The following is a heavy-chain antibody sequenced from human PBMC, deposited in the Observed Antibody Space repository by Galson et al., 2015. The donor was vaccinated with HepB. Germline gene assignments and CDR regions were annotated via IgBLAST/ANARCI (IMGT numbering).Heavy chain of an antibody. V-gene: IGHV3-9*01. D-gene: IGHD6-13*01. CDR2: ISWNSGSI. CDR1: GFSFDGYA. Sequence: SLRLCGEASGFSFDGYAMHWVRQAPGKGLEWVSGISWNSGSIGYAESVKGRYTISRDNAKNSLYLQMNSLRAEDTALYYCAKELAAAGTYYYYYGMDVWGQGTTVTVSS. J-gene: IGHJ6*02. CDR3: AKELAAAGTYYYYYGMDV.